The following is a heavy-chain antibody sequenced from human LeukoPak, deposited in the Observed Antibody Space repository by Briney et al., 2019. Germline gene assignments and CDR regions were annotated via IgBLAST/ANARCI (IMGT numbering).Heavy chain of an antibody. J-gene: IGHJ4*02. D-gene: IGHD2-21*01. Sequence: ASVKVSCKASGGTFSSYAISWVRQAPGQGLEWMGWVSPFSHETNYVEKIQGRVTMTTDRSANTAYMELRSLTSGDTAVYYCAKMGVRTLLTDIVVGPTADDYLDSWGQGTLVTVSS. CDR2: VSPFSHET. V-gene: IGHV1-18*01. CDR3: AKMGVRTLLTDIVVGPTADDYLDS. CDR1: GGTFSSYA.